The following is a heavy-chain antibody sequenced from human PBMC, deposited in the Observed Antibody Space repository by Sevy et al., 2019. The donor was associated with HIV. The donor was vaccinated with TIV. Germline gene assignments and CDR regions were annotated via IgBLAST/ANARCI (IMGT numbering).Heavy chain of an antibody. J-gene: IGHJ3*02. D-gene: IGHD3-16*01. CDR3: ARGGAQDAFDI. V-gene: IGHV1-69*13. Sequence: ASVKVSCKASGGTFSSYAISWVRQAPGQGLEWMGGIIPIFGTANYAQKFQGRVTITADESTGTAYMELSSLGSEDTTVYYCARGGAQDAFDIWGQGTMVTVSS. CDR1: GGTFSSYA. CDR2: IIPIFGTA.